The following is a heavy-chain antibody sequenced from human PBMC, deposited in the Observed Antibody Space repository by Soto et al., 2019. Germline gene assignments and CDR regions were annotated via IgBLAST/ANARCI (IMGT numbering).Heavy chain of an antibody. CDR3: ARQYPYCSSTSCYSDWFDP. CDR1: GYSFTNYW. V-gene: IGHV5-10-1*01. Sequence: GVSLKISCKGSGYSFTNYWISWVRQMPGKGLEWMGRIDPSDSYTNYSPSFQGHVTISADKSISTAYLQWSSLKASDTAMYYCARQYPYCSSTSCYSDWFDPWGQGTLVTVSS. D-gene: IGHD2-2*01. J-gene: IGHJ5*02. CDR2: IDPSDSYT.